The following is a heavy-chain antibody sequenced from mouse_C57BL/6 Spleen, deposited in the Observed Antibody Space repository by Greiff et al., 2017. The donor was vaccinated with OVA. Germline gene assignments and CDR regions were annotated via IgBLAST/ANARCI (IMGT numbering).Heavy chain of an antibody. CDR3: ARSGVLRQDFDY. CDR2: IHPNSGST. D-gene: IGHD2-4*01. Sequence: LQQPGAELVKPGASVKLSCKASGYTFTSYWMHWVKQRPGQGLEWIGMIHPNSGSTNYNEKFKSKATLTVDKSSSTAYMQLSSLTSEDSAVYYCARSGVLRQDFDYWGQGTTLTVSS. J-gene: IGHJ2*01. V-gene: IGHV1-64*01. CDR1: GYTFTSYW.